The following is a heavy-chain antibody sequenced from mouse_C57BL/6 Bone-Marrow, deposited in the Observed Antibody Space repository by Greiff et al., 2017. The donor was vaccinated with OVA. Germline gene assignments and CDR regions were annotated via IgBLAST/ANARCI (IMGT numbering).Heavy chain of an antibody. J-gene: IGHJ4*01. CDR3: ARWYYGSSYDAMDY. CDR2: IDPSDSYT. V-gene: IGHV1-50*01. D-gene: IGHD1-1*01. Sequence: QVQLQQPGAELVKPGASVKLSCKASGYTFTSYWMQWVKQRPGQGLEWIGEIDPSDSYTNYNQKFKGKATLTVDTSSSTDYMQLSSLTSEDSAVYYGARWYYGSSYDAMDYWGQGTSVTVSS. CDR1: GYTFTSYW.